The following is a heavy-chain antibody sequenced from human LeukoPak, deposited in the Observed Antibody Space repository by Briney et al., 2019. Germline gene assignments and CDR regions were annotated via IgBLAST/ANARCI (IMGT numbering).Heavy chain of an antibody. CDR3: ARVLHFDWLLLDY. J-gene: IGHJ4*02. V-gene: IGHV4-30-4*01. D-gene: IGHD3-9*01. CDR2: IYYSGST. Sequence: SETLSLTCTVSGGSISSGDFYWSWIRQPPGKGLEWIGYIYYSGSTYYNPSLKSRLTISLDTSKNQFSLKLSSVTAADTAVYYCARVLHFDWLLLDYWGQGTLVTVSS. CDR1: GGSISSGDFY.